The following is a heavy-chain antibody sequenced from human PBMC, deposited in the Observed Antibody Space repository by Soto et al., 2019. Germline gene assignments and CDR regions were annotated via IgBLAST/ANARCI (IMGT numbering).Heavy chain of an antibody. CDR2: ISYDGSNK. D-gene: IGHD3-16*01. Sequence: QVQLVESGGGVVQPGRSLRLSCAASGFTFSSYAMHWVRQAPGKGLEWVAVISYDGSNKYYADSVKGRFTISRDNSKNTLYLQMNSLRAEDTAVYYCARDRGTLRYYYYGMDVW. CDR3: ARDRGTLRYYYYGMDV. CDR1: GFTFSSYA. J-gene: IGHJ6*01. V-gene: IGHV3-30-3*01.